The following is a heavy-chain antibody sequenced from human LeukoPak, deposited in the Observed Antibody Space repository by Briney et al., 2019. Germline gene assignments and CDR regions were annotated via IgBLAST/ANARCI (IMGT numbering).Heavy chain of an antibody. V-gene: IGHV3-23*01. D-gene: IGHD6-13*01. J-gene: IGHJ4*02. Sequence: GGSLRLSGAASGFTFSSYAMSWVRQAPGKGLEWVSAISGSGGSTYYADSVKGRFTISRDNSKNTLYLQMNSLRAEDTAVYYCAKDLVAAAGNGYLDYWGQGTLVTVSS. CDR1: GFTFSSYA. CDR3: AKDLVAAAGNGYLDY. CDR2: ISGSGGST.